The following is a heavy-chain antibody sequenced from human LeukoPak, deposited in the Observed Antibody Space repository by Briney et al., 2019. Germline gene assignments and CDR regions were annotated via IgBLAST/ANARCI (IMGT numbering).Heavy chain of an antibody. CDR2: SSYTGST. D-gene: IGHD7-27*01. V-gene: IGHV4-59*01. J-gene: IGHJ4*02. Sequence: SVTLSLTCTVSGGSISSYYWSWIRQPPGKGLEWITYSSYTGSTNYNPSLKSRVTISVDTSKNQFSLRLRSVTAADTAVYYCARDNWGSLDYWGQGILVTVSS. CDR3: ARDNWGSLDY. CDR1: GGSISSYY.